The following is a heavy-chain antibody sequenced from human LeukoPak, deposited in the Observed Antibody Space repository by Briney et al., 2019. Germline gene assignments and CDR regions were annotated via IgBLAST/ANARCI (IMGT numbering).Heavy chain of an antibody. V-gene: IGHV1-46*01. CDR1: GYTFTSYY. D-gene: IGHD6-13*01. CDR3: AREASAGTEDY. Sequence: GTSVKVSCKASGYTFTSYYMHWLRQAPGQGLQWMGIINPSDGSTSYTPRFQGRVTVTRDTSTSTAYMELRSLRSDDTAVYYCAREASAGTEDYWGQGTLVTVSS. J-gene: IGHJ4*02. CDR2: INPSDGST.